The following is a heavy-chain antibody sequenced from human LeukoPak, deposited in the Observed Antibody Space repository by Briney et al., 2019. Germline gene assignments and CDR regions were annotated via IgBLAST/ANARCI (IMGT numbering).Heavy chain of an antibody. V-gene: IGHV1-18*01. CDR2: ISAYNGNT. D-gene: IGHD3-10*01. CDR3: ARDYGSGSYYFNWFDP. CDR1: GYTFTSYG. J-gene: IGHJ5*02. Sequence: ASVKVSCKASGYTFTSYGISWERQAPGQGLEWMGWISAYNGNTNYAQKLQGRVTMTTDTSTSTAYMELRSLRSDDTAVYYCARDYGSGSYYFNWFDPWGQGTLVTVSS.